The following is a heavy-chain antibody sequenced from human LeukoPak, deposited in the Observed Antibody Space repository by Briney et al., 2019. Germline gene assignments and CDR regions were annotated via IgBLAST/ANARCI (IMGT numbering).Heavy chain of an antibody. Sequence: GGSLRLSCSVSAFTFNTFDNFAMNWVRQAPGKGLEWVSSISSSSSYIYYADSVKGRFTISRDNAKNSLYLQMNSLRAEDTAVYYCARDGLWDSSGWYDYWGQGTLVTVSS. J-gene: IGHJ4*02. CDR2: ISSSSSYI. CDR3: ARDGLWDSSGWYDY. CDR1: AFTFNTFD. D-gene: IGHD6-19*01. V-gene: IGHV3-21*01.